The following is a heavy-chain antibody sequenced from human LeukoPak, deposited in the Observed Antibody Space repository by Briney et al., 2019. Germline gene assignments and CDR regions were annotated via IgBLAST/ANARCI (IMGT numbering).Heavy chain of an antibody. V-gene: IGHV3-7*05. CDR1: GFTFSTYW. CDR3: ARDLGYCSGGSCYSAWFDP. J-gene: IGHJ5*02. Sequence: GGSLRLSCAASGFTFSTYWMTWVRQAPGKGLEWVANIKQDGSEKNYVDSVKGRFSISRDNAKNSLYLQMHSLTAADTAVYYCARDLGYCSGGSCYSAWFDPWGQGTLVTVSS. CDR2: IKQDGSEK. D-gene: IGHD2-15*01.